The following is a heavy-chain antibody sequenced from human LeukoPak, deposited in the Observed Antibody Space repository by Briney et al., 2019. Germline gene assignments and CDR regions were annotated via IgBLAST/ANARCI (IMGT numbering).Heavy chain of an antibody. V-gene: IGHV3-21*01. D-gene: IGHD5-18*01. CDR1: GLTFSSYS. CDR3: ASDTKRGYSYGSPTDGFDI. CDR2: ISSSSYI. Sequence: GGSLRLSCAASGLTFSSYSMNWVRQSPGKGLEWVSSISSSSYIYYADSVRGRFTISRDNAKNSLYLQMNSLRAEDTAVYYCASDTKRGYSYGSPTDGFDIWGQGTMVTVSS. J-gene: IGHJ3*02.